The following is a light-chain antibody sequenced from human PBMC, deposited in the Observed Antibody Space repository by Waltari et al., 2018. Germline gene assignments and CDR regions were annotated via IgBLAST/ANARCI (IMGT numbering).Light chain of an antibody. CDR1: SPNIGRNY. J-gene: IGLJ2*01. CDR2: RDN. V-gene: IGLV1-47*01. CDR3: SAWDDSLSGHVV. Sequence: QSVLTQPPSASGTPGQRVTISCSGRSPNIGRNYVYWYQQLPGTTPKLLIYRDNQRPSGVPDRFSGSKSGTSASLAISGLRSEDEADYYCSAWDDSLSGHVVFGGGTKLTVL.